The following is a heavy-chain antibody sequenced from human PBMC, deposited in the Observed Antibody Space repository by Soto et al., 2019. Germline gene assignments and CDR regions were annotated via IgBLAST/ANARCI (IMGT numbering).Heavy chain of an antibody. Sequence: PSETLSLTCTVSGGSISSYYWSWIRQPPGKGLEWIGYIYYSGSTNYNPSLKSRVTISVDTSKNQFSLKLSSVTAADTAVYYCARANRYSSSWYPALYFDYWGQGTLVTVSS. J-gene: IGHJ4*02. V-gene: IGHV4-59*01. CDR1: GGSISSYY. CDR2: IYYSGST. CDR3: ARANRYSSSWYPALYFDY. D-gene: IGHD6-13*01.